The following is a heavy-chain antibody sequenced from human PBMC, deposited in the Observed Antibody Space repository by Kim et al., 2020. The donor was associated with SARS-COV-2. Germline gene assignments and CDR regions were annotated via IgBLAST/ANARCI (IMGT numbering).Heavy chain of an antibody. CDR3: AKDFFRLYYYDSSGYNQPDY. J-gene: IGHJ4*02. V-gene: IGHV3-30*02. Sequence: RFTISRDNSKNTLYLQMNSLRAEDTAVYYCAKDFFRLYYYDSSGYNQPDYWGQGTLVTVSS. D-gene: IGHD3-22*01.